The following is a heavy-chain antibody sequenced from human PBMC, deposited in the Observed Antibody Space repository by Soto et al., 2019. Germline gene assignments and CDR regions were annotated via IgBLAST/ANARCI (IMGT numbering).Heavy chain of an antibody. D-gene: IGHD5-18*01. V-gene: IGHV3-48*03. CDR3: ATDTAMVTVLEPYFDY. J-gene: IGHJ4*02. CDR2: ISSSGSTI. CDR1: GFTFSSYE. Sequence: PGGSLRLSCAASGFTFSSYEMNWVRQAPGKGLEWVSYISSSGSTIYYADSVKGRFTISRDNAKNSLYLQMNSLRAEDTAVYYCATDTAMVTVLEPYFDYWGQGTLVTVSS.